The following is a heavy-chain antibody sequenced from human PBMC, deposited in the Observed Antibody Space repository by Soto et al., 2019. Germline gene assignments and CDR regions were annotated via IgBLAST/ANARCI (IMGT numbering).Heavy chain of an antibody. Sequence: PSETLSLTCTVSGGSISSYYWSWIRQPPGKGLEWIGYIYYSGSTNYNPSLKSRVTISVDTSKNQFSLKLSSVTAADTAVYYCARALRSDFWSGLTYGWYYYYYYIDVWGKGTTVTVSS. J-gene: IGHJ6*03. CDR1: GGSISSYY. CDR3: ARALRSDFWSGLTYGWYYYYYYIDV. V-gene: IGHV4-59*01. CDR2: IYYSGST. D-gene: IGHD3-3*01.